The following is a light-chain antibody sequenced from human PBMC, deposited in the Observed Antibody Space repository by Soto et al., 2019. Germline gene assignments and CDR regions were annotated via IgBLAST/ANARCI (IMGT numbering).Light chain of an antibody. CDR1: SSDVGGYNY. CDR2: DVS. CDR3: YSYTSSSTYV. V-gene: IGLV2-14*03. Sequence: QSVLTQPASVSGSPGQSITISCTGTSSDVGGYNYVSWYQQHPAKAPKVMIYDVSNRASGVSNRFSGSKSGNTASLTISGLQAEDEADYYCYSYTSSSTYVFGTGTKLTVL. J-gene: IGLJ1*01.